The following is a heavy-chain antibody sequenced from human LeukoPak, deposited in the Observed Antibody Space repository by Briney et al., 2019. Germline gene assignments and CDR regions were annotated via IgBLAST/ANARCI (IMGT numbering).Heavy chain of an antibody. CDR1: GYSFTSNW. Sequence: GESLKISCKGSGYSFTSNWIGWVRQMPGKGLEWMEIIYPGDSDTRYSPSFQGQVTISADKSISTAYLQWSGLKASDTAMYDCARHPRGLYGYYYDYWGQGTLVTVSS. V-gene: IGHV5-51*01. CDR2: IYPGDSDT. J-gene: IGHJ4*02. CDR3: ARHPRGLYGYYYDY. D-gene: IGHD5-18*01.